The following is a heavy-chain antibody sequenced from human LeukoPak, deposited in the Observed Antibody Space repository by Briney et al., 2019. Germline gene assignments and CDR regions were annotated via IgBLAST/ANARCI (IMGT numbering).Heavy chain of an antibody. D-gene: IGHD2-15*01. CDR3: ARRVVVVAATPSWGREYYFDY. CDR1: GGTFSSYA. Sequence: SVKVSCKASGGTFSSYAISWVRQAPGQGLEWMGRIIPIFGIANYAQKFQGRVTITADKSTSTAYMELSSLRSEDTAVYYCARRVVVVAATPSWGREYYFDYWGQGTLVTVSS. J-gene: IGHJ4*02. V-gene: IGHV1-69*04. CDR2: IIPIFGIA.